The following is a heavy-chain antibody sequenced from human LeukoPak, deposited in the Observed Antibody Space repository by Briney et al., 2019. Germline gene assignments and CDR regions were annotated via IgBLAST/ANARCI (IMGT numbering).Heavy chain of an antibody. D-gene: IGHD3-10*01. Sequence: PSETQSLTCAVSGGSISPYYESWLRHSPGKGLEWLAYISYNGYNNFNTSLKGRAPISVDTSKNQFSLKLSCVTAADTAVYYCARVRGLGVSTPYFEYWGQGALVTVAS. V-gene: IGHV4-59*08. CDR1: GGSISPYY. CDR2: ISYNGYN. CDR3: ARVRGLGVSTPYFEY. J-gene: IGHJ4*02.